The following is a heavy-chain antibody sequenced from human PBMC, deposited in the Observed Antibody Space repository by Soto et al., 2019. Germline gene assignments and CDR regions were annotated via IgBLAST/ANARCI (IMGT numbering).Heavy chain of an antibody. CDR3: AKAATVVTLYYFDF. V-gene: IGHV3-23*01. Sequence: GESLKISCAASGFTFNNYGISWVRQAPGKGLEWVSAITDSGGSTYYADSVKGRFTISRDNSKNTVYLQMISLRAGDTAVYYCAKAATVVTLYYFDFWGQGTLVTVSS. CDR1: GFTFNNYG. D-gene: IGHD4-17*01. J-gene: IGHJ4*02. CDR2: ITDSGGST.